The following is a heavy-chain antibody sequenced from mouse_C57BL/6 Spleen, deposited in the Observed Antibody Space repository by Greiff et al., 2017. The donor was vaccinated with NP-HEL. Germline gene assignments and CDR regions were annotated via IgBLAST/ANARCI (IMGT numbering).Heavy chain of an antibody. CDR1: GYAFTNYL. D-gene: IGHD2-4*01. CDR3: ARSGGYDYGWFAY. V-gene: IGHV1-54*01. J-gene: IGHJ3*01. Sequence: VQVVESGAELVRPGTSVKVSCKASGYAFTNYLIEWVKQRPGQGLEWIGVIYPGSGGTNYNEKFKGKATLTADKSSSTAYMQLSSLTSEDSAVYFCARSGGYDYGWFAYWGQGTLVTVSA. CDR2: IYPGSGGT.